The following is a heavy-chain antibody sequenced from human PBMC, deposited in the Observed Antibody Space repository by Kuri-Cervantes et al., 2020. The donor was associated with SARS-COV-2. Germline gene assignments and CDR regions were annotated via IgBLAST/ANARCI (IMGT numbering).Heavy chain of an antibody. J-gene: IGHJ3*02. V-gene: IGHV3-7*01. CDR3: AREGVEAFDI. CDR1: GFTFSSYW. D-gene: IGHD1-1*01. CDR2: IKQDGSEK. Sequence: GESLKISCAASGFTFSSYWMSWVRQAPGKGLEWVANIKQDGSEKYYVDSVKGRFTISRDNAKNSLYLQMNSLRAEDTAVYYCAREGVEAFDIWGQGTMVTVSS.